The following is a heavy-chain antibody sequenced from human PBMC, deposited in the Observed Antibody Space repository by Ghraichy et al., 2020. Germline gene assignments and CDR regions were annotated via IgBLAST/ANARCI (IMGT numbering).Heavy chain of an antibody. CDR2: INHSGST. CDR1: GGSFSNYY. D-gene: IGHD3-3*01. V-gene: IGHV4-34*01. J-gene: IGHJ6*03. CDR3: ARGNGFGVVIIESDYYFYYMDV. Sequence: SQTLSLTCAVYGGSFSNYYWSWIRQPPGKGLEWIGEINHSGSTNYNPSLKSRVTISVDTSKNQFSLKLRSVTAADTAIYYCARGNGFGVVIIESDYYFYYMDVWGKGTTVTVSS.